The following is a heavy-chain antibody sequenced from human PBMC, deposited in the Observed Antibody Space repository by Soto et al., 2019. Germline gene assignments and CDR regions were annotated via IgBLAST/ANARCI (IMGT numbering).Heavy chain of an antibody. V-gene: IGHV1-69*01. J-gene: IGHJ5*02. CDR1: GGTFSSYA. Sequence: QVQLVQSGAEVKKPGSSVEVSCKASGGTFSSYAISWVRQAPGQGLEWMGGIIPIFGTANYAQKFQGRVTITADESTSTAYMELSSLRSEDTAVYYCARENRDYGDYAPNWFDPWGQGTLVTVSS. D-gene: IGHD4-17*01. CDR3: ARENRDYGDYAPNWFDP. CDR2: IIPIFGTA.